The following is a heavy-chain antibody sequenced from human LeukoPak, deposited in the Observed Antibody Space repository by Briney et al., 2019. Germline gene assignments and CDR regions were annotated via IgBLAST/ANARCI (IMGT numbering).Heavy chain of an antibody. V-gene: IGHV3-30*03. CDR1: GFTFSSSG. J-gene: IGHJ6*02. Sequence: PGGSLRLSCAASGFTFSSSGIHWVRQAPGKGLEWVAVISYDGSNKYYADSVKGRFTFSRDNSKNTLYLQMNSLRAEDTAVYYCARGGGLDVWGQGATVTVSS. CDR2: ISYDGSNK. CDR3: ARGGGLDV.